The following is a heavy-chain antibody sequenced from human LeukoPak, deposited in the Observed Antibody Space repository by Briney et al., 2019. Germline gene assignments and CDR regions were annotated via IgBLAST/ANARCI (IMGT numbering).Heavy chain of an antibody. Sequence: PGGSLRLSCAASGFTFSGSAIHWVRQSSGKGLEWVGQIDKKDKGYATATAYAASVKGRFTISRDNSKNTLYLQMNNLSAEDTAVYYCARETSGSFPYWGQGTLVTVSS. J-gene: IGHJ4*02. CDR1: GFTFSGSA. CDR3: ARETSGSFPY. D-gene: IGHD2-15*01. V-gene: IGHV3-73*01. CDR2: IDKKDKGYATAT.